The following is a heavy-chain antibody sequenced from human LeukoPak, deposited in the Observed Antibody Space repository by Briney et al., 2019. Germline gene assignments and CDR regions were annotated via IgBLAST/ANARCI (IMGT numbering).Heavy chain of an antibody. J-gene: IGHJ6*03. CDR1: GFTFTTYW. D-gene: IGHD3-10*01. CDR2: ISGSGGST. V-gene: IGHV3-23*01. Sequence: GGSLRLSCAASGFTFTTYWMHWVRQAPGKGLEWVSAISGSGGSTYYADSVKGRFTISRDNSKNTLYLQMNSLRAEDTAVYYCAKEAYYYGSGRADYYYYYMDVWGKGTTVTVSS. CDR3: AKEAYYYGSGRADYYYYYMDV.